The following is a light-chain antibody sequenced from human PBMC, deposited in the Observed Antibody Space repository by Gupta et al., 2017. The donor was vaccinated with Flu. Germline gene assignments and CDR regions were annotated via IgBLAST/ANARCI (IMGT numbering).Light chain of an antibody. CDR3: QVWDSSRVHVV. V-gene: IGLV3-21*02. J-gene: IGLJ3*02. CDR2: DDS. Sequence: SYVLTQPPSVSVAPGQTARITCGGNNIARKSVHWYQQKPGQAPVLVVYDDSGRPSGIHERLLCYNTENKATRSISRVEAGDEADDYWQVWDSSRVHVVFGGGTKLTVL. CDR1: NIARKS.